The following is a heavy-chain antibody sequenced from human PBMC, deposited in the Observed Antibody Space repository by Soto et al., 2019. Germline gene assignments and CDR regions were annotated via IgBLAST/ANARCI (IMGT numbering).Heavy chain of an antibody. D-gene: IGHD3-3*01. CDR1: GGSVSSGSYY. CDR3: ARDWSGSHGYGMDV. J-gene: IGHJ6*02. V-gene: IGHV4-61*01. Sequence: QVQLQESGPGLVKPSETLSLTCTVSGGSVSSGSYYWTWIRQPPGKGLEWIGYIYYSGSTNYNPSLKSRVTIATDTSKNPSSLKLSAVTAADTAVYYCARDWSGSHGYGMDVWGQGTPVTVSS. CDR2: IYYSGST.